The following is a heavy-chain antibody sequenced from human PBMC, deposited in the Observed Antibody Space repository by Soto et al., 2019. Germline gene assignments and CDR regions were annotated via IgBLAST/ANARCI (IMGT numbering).Heavy chain of an antibody. D-gene: IGHD6-19*01. J-gene: IGHJ4*02. Sequence: QVQLQQWGAGLLKPSETLSLTCAVYGGSFSGYYWSWIRQPPGKGLEWIGEINHSGSTNYNPSLKSRVTISVDTSKNLFSLKLSSVTAADTAVYYCATYSPGVAVAGRRGYFDYWGQGTLVTVSS. CDR2: INHSGST. CDR3: ATYSPGVAVAGRRGYFDY. CDR1: GGSFSGYY. V-gene: IGHV4-34*01.